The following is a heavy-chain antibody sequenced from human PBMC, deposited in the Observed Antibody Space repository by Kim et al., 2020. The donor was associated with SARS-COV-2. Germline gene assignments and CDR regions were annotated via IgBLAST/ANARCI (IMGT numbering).Heavy chain of an antibody. CDR2: VSDDGNNK. CDR3: ARDRGFRGSTSDYSPLLCQGGSWWFDP. Sequence: GGSLRLSCAASGFIFSAYALHWVRRAPGKGLEWVAVVSDDGNNKYYGDSVRGRFTISRDNSKNTVYLQMSSLTNEDTAEYYCARDRGFRGSTSDYSPLLCQGGSWWFDPWGEGTPVTVSS. V-gene: IGHV3-30*04. J-gene: IGHJ5*02. D-gene: IGHD3-10*01. CDR1: GFIFSAYA.